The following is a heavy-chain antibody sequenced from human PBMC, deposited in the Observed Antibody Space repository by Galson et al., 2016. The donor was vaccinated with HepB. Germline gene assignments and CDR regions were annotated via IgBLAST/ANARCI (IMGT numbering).Heavy chain of an antibody. D-gene: IGHD4-11*01. CDR3: AREFVSQGDDYPGHNFYYGMDV. Sequence: SVKVSCKASGGTFSSYAISWVRQAPGQGLEWMGGIIPVFGTANYAQKFQARVTITADESTNTAYMKLSSLRSDDTAVYYCAREFVSQGDDYPGHNFYYGMDVWGQGTTVTVSS. CDR1: GGTFSSYA. CDR2: IIPVFGTA. J-gene: IGHJ6*02. V-gene: IGHV1-69*13.